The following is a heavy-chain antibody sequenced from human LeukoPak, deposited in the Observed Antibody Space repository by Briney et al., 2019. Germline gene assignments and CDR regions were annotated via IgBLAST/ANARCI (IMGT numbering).Heavy chain of an antibody. D-gene: IGHD4-23*01. CDR2: IHNSGST. CDR1: GGSISSYY. J-gene: IGHJ4*02. CDR3: ARVSYGGNSEGI. V-gene: IGHV4-59*01. Sequence: SETLSLTCTVSGGSISSYYWSWIRQPPGKGLEWIGYIHNSGSTNYNPSLKSRVTMSADTSKNLFSLKLSSVTAADTAVYYCARVSYGGNSEGIWGQGTLVTVSS.